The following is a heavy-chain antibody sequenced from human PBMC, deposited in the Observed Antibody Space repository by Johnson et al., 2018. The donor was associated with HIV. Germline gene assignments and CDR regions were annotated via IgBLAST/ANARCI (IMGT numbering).Heavy chain of an antibody. CDR3: AKDERQLGGWSHAFDM. CDR1: AFTVSSNY. J-gene: IGHJ3*02. V-gene: IGHV3-66*03. CDR2: INWNRGSI. D-gene: IGHD7-27*01. Sequence: VQLVESGGGFIQPGGSLRLSCAASAFTVSSNYMSWVRQAPGKGLEWVSGINWNRGSIGYADSVKGRFTISRDNAKNTLYLQMKSLRGEDTAIYYCAKDERQLGGWSHAFDMWGQGTKVSVSS.